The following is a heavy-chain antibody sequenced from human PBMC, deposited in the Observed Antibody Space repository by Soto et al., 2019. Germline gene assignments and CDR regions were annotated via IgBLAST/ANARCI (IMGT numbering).Heavy chain of an antibody. CDR2: ISYDGSKK. CDR1: EFTFSSYG. D-gene: IGHD3-22*01. Sequence: GGSLRLSSTASEFTFSSYGIHWVRQAPGKGLEWVAVISYDGSKKNYLDSVKGRFTISRDNSKNTMYLEMNSLRAEDTAVYYCAKDTFYHDSSGYYVFDYWGQGTLVTVSS. CDR3: AKDTFYHDSSGYYVFDY. J-gene: IGHJ4*02. V-gene: IGHV3-30*18.